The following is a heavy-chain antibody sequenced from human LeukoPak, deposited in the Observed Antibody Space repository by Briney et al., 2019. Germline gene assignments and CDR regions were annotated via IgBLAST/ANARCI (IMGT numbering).Heavy chain of an antibody. CDR2: INHSGST. D-gene: IGHD3-3*01. J-gene: IGHJ6*03. CDR3: ARHVGIFGVVIDYYYYMDV. CDR1: GGSISGYY. Sequence: SETLSLTCTVSGGSISGYYWSWIRQPPGKGLEWIGEINHSGSTNYNPSLKSRVTISVDTSKNQFSLKLSSVTAADTAVYYCARHVGIFGVVIDYYYYMDVWGKGTTVTVSS. V-gene: IGHV4-34*01.